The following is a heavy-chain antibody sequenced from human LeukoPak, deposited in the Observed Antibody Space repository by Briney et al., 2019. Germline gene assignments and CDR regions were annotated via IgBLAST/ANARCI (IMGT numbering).Heavy chain of an antibody. CDR2: ISYDGSNK. D-gene: IGHD6-13*01. CDR1: GFTFSSYG. J-gene: IGHJ4*02. Sequence: GGSLRLSCAASGFTFSSYGMHWVRQAPGKGLEWVAVISYDGSNKYYADSVKGRFTISRDNSKNTLYLQMNSLRAEDTAVYYCAKASPSSSWYGTEDYWGQGTLVTVSS. V-gene: IGHV3-30*18. CDR3: AKASPSSSWYGTEDY.